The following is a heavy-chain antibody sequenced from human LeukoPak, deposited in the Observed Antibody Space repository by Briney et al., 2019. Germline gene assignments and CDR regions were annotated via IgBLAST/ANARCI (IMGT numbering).Heavy chain of an antibody. V-gene: IGHV1-8*01. CDR3: AREQSTSYVYYFDY. J-gene: IGHJ4*02. CDR1: GYTFTIYD. D-gene: IGHD2-2*01. Sequence: ASVKVSFTASGYTFTIYDINWVRQATGQGLEWMGWMNPNSGNTGYAQRFQGRVTMTRNTSISTAYMELSSLRSEDTAVYYCAREQSTSYVYYFDYWGQGTLVTVSS. CDR2: MNPNSGNT.